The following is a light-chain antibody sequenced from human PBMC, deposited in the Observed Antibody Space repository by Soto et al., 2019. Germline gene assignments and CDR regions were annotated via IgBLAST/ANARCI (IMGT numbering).Light chain of an antibody. V-gene: IGKV3-15*01. CDR1: QSVSSN. Sequence: EIVMTQSPATLSVSPGERATLSCRASQSVSSNLAWYQQKPGQAPRLLIYGASTRATGIPVRFSGSGSRTEFTLTISSLQSEDFAVYYCQQYNNWPRTFGQGTKVDIK. CDR3: QQYNNWPRT. CDR2: GAS. J-gene: IGKJ1*01.